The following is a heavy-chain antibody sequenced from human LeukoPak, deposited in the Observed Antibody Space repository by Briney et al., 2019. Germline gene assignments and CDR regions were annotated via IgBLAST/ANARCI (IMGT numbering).Heavy chain of an antibody. CDR2: IYTSGST. J-gene: IGHJ3*02. V-gene: IGHV4-61*02. CDR3: ARRSYSYAFDI. Sequence: SETLSLTCTVSGGSISSSSYYWSWIRQPAGKGLEWIGRIYTSGSTNYNPSLKSRVTISVDTSKNQFSLKLSSVTAADTAVYYCARRSYSYAFDIWGQGTMVTVSS. D-gene: IGHD1-26*01. CDR1: GGSISSSSYY.